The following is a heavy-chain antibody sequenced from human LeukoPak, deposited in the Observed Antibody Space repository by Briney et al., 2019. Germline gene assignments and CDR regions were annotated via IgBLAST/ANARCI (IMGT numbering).Heavy chain of an antibody. Sequence: GGSLRLSCAASGCTFSTYSMNWVRLAPGKGLEWVSYISSSSSTISYADSVKGRFTISRDNAKTSLYLQMNSLRVEDTAVYFCARRSCGSPYCYYDYWGQGTLVTVSS. V-gene: IGHV3-48*04. CDR2: ISSSSSTI. CDR1: GCTFSTYS. D-gene: IGHD2-2*01. CDR3: ARRSCGSPYCYYDY. J-gene: IGHJ4*02.